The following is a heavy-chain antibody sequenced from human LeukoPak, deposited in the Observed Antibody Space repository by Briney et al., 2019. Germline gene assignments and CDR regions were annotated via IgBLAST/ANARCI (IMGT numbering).Heavy chain of an antibody. CDR2: INSDGSST. Sequence: GGSLKLSCAASGFTFSNYWMHWVRQAPGKGLVWVSRINSDGSSTSYADSVKGRFTISRDNAKNTLYLQMNSLRVEDTAVYYCARDYGRSRDYGMDVWGPGTTVTVSS. J-gene: IGHJ6*02. D-gene: IGHD3-10*01. CDR1: GFTFSNYW. V-gene: IGHV3-74*01. CDR3: ARDYGRSRDYGMDV.